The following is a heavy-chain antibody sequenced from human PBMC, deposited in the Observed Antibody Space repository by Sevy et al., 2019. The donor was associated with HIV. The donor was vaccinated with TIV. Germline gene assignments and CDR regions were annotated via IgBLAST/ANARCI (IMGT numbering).Heavy chain of an antibody. D-gene: IGHD5-12*01. CDR1: GFTFSSYR. CDR3: ARLIVATIGNAFDI. J-gene: IGHJ3*02. CDR2: IKQDGSEK. Sequence: GGSLRLSCAASGFTFSSYRMSWVRQAPGKGREWVANIKQDGSEKYYVDSVKGRFTISRDNAKNSLYLQMNSLRAEDTAVYYCARLIVATIGNAFDIWGQGTMVTVSS. V-gene: IGHV3-7*01.